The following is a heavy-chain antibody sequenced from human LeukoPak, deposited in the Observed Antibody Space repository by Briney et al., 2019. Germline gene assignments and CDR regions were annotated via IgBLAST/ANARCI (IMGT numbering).Heavy chain of an antibody. J-gene: IGHJ1*01. V-gene: IGHV3-30-3*01. Sequence: GGSLRLSCAASGFTFSSYAMHWVRQAPGKGLEWVAVISYDGSNKYYADFVKGRFTISRDNSKNTLYLQMNSLRAEDTAVYYCARDFAEEYFQQWGQGTLVTVSS. CDR1: GFTFSSYA. CDR2: ISYDGSNK. CDR3: ARDFAEEYFQQ.